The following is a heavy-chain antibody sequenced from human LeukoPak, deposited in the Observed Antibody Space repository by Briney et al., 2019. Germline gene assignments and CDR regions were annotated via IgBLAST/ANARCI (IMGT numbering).Heavy chain of an antibody. CDR3: ARALQAGVDIAVAGPPQH. CDR1: GFTFSSYA. Sequence: PGRPLRLSCAASGFTFSSYAMHWVRQAPGKGREWVAVISYDGSNKYYADSVKGRFTISRDNSKNTLYLQMNSLRAEDTAVYYCARALQAGVDIAVAGPPQHWGQGTLVTVSS. J-gene: IGHJ1*01. V-gene: IGHV3-30*04. D-gene: IGHD6-19*01. CDR2: ISYDGSNK.